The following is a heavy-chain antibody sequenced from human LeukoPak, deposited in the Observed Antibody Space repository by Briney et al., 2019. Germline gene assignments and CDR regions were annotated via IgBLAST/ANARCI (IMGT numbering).Heavy chain of an antibody. D-gene: IGHD2-2*01. J-gene: IGHJ5*02. CDR3: ARGGGGGYCSSTSCYRTYNWFDP. CDR2: MNPNSGNT. V-gene: IGHV1-8*03. CDR1: GYTFTSYD. Sequence: ASVKVSCKASGYTFTSYDINWVRQATGQGLEWMGWMNPNSGNTGYAQKFQGRVTITRNTSISTAYMELSSVRSEDTAVYYCARGGGGGYCSSTSCYRTYNWFDPWGQGTLVTVSS.